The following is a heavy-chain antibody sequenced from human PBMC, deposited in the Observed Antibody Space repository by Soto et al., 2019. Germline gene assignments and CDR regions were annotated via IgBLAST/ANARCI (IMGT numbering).Heavy chain of an antibody. Sequence: ASVKVSCKASGYTCTSYDINWVLQATGQGLEWMGWMNPNSGNTGYAQKFQGRVTMTRNTSISTAYMELSSLRSEDTAVYYCARGSIAVAGTDYYYYYGMDVWGQGTTVTVSS. D-gene: IGHD6-19*01. CDR3: ARGSIAVAGTDYYYYYGMDV. J-gene: IGHJ6*02. V-gene: IGHV1-8*01. CDR2: MNPNSGNT. CDR1: GYTCTSYD.